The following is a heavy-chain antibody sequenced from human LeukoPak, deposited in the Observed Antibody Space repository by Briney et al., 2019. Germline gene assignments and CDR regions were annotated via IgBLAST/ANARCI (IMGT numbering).Heavy chain of an antibody. Sequence: SETLSLTCAVSGGSISSGGYPWSWLRQPPGTGLEWLGYIYHSGSTYYNPSLKSRVTISVDRSKNQFSLKLSSVTAADTAVYYCASSIPHYYDSSAAFDIWGQGTMVTVSS. CDR1: GGSISSGGYP. J-gene: IGHJ3*02. CDR3: ASSIPHYYDSSAAFDI. D-gene: IGHD3-22*01. V-gene: IGHV4-30-2*01. CDR2: IYHSGST.